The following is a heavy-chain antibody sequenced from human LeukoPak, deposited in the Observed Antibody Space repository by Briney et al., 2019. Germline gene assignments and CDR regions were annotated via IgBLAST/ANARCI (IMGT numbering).Heavy chain of an antibody. J-gene: IGHJ5*02. CDR1: GYTFTSYD. CDR2: MNPNSGNT. D-gene: IGHD2-2*01. CDR3: ARVIVVVPAAKIWFDP. Sequence: ASVKVSCKASGYTFTSYDINWVRQATGQGLEWMGWMNPNSGNTGYAQKFQGRVTMTRNTSISTAYMELSSLRSEDTAVYYCARVIVVVPAAKIWFDPWGRGTLVTVSS. V-gene: IGHV1-8*01.